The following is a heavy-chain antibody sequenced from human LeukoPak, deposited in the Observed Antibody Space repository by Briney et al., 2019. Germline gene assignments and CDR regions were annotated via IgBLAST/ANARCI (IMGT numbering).Heavy chain of an antibody. V-gene: IGHV4-34*01. CDR1: GGSFSGYY. CDR2: INHSGST. CDR3: ARGLRRGYYYYYMDV. J-gene: IGHJ6*03. D-gene: IGHD3-10*01. Sequence: SETLSLTCAVYGGSFSGYYWSWIRQPPGKGLEWIGEINHSGSTNYNPSLKSRVTISVDTSKNQFSLKLSSVTAADTAVYYCARGLRRGYYYYYMDVWGKGTTVTISS.